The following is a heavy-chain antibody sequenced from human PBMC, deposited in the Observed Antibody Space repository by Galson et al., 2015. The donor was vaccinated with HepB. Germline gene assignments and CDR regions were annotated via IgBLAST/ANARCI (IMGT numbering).Heavy chain of an antibody. CDR3: ARLTLKTDCRGYSCFNIDVFDI. Sequence: SLTCAVYGGSPSGTYWSWIRQPPGKGLEWIGDINDSGSTNYNPSLKSRVTMSVDTSKNQFSLKLGSVTAAVTGEYYCARLTLKTDCRGYSCFNIDVFDIWGQGTTVTVSS. J-gene: IGHJ3*02. V-gene: IGHV4-34*01. D-gene: IGHD2-15*01. CDR1: GGSPSGTY. CDR2: INDSGST.